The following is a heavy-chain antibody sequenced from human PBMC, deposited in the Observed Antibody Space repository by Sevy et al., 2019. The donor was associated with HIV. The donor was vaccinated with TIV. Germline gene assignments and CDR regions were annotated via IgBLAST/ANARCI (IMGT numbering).Heavy chain of an antibody. CDR2: IYHSGST. Sequence: SETLSLTCAVSGGSISSGGYSWSWIRQPPGKGLEWIGYIYHSGSTYYNPSLKSRVTISVDRSKNQFSLKLSSVTAAETAVYYCAGDVFGGAFDYWGQGTLVTVSS. V-gene: IGHV4-30-2*01. CDR1: GGSISSGGYS. J-gene: IGHJ4*02. D-gene: IGHD3-16*01. CDR3: AGDVFGGAFDY.